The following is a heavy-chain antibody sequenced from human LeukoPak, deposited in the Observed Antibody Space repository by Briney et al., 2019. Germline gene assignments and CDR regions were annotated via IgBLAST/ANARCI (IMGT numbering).Heavy chain of an antibody. CDR2: ISDTGDTT. CDR3: AADGVGVLPGDALDI. CDR1: GFTFTTFSTHS. V-gene: IGHV3-48*01. D-gene: IGHD1-26*01. J-gene: IGHJ3*02. Sequence: GGSLRLSRAASGFTFTTFSTHSMNWVRQAPGKGLEWLSYISDTGDTTYYADSLQGRFTISRDDAKNSLYLHMSSLRADDTAIYYCAADGVGVLPGDALDIWGQGTKVTVSS.